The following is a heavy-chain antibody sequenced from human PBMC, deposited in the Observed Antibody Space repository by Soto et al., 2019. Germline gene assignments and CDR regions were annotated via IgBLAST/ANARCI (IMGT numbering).Heavy chain of an antibody. CDR2: INHSGRV. D-gene: IGHD3-22*01. CDR1: GGSFSGHS. CDR3: STRAYDTNGYYRFDP. V-gene: IGHV4-34*01. J-gene: IGHJ5*01. Sequence: SETLSLTCAVYGGSFSGHSWTWIRQSPGKGLEWIGDINHSGRVNYSPSLKSRVTISLDTSKNQFSLTLSAVTAADTTMYYCSTRAYDTNGYYRFDPWGQGTLVTVSS.